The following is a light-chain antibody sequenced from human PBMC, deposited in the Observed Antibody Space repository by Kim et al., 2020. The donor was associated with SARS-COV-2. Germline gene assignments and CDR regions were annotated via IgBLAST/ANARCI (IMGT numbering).Light chain of an antibody. CDR2: DAP. Sequence: SWSQGDRASLSGRASKSVSSDLAWYQQRAGQAPRLLIYDAPKRATGIPARFSGSGSGTDFTLTINGLEAEDFAVYYCQQRSIGWTFGQGTKVDIK. CDR1: KSVSSD. J-gene: IGKJ1*01. V-gene: IGKV3-11*01. CDR3: QQRSIGWT.